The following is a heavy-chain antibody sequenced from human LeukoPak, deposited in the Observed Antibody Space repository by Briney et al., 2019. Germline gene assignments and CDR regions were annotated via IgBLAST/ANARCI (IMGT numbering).Heavy chain of an antibody. Sequence: PSETLSLTCTVSGGSISSYYWSWIRQPPGKGLEWIGYIYYSGSTNYNPSLKSRVTISVDASKNQFSLKLSSVTAADTAVYYCARSYQLLSGAFDPWGQGTLVTVSS. CDR2: IYYSGST. CDR1: GGSISSYY. CDR3: ARSYQLLSGAFDP. J-gene: IGHJ5*02. D-gene: IGHD2-2*01. V-gene: IGHV4-59*08.